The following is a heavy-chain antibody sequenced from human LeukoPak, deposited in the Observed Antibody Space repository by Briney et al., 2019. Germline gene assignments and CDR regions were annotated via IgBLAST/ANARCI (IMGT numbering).Heavy chain of an antibody. J-gene: IGHJ4*02. CDR3: ARGSGYSYGFDY. Sequence: SQTLSLTCAISVDSVSSNSAAWGWIRQSPSRGLEWLGRTYYRSKWYNDYAVSVKSRITINPDTSKNQFSLQLNSVTPEDTAVYYCARGSGYSYGFDYWGQGTLVTVSS. CDR1: VDSVSSNSAA. V-gene: IGHV6-1*01. D-gene: IGHD5-18*01. CDR2: TYYRSKWYN.